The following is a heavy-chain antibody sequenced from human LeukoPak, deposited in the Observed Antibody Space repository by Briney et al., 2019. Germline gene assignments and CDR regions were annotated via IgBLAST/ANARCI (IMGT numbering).Heavy chain of an antibody. V-gene: IGHV3-21*01. CDR3: ARDILTGSRPFPFDY. J-gene: IGHJ4*02. Sequence: GGSLRLSCAASGFTFSSYSMNWVRQAPGKGLEWVSSISSSSSYIYYADSVKGRYTISRDNAKNSLYLQMNSLRAEDTAVYYCARDILTGSRPFPFDYWGLGTLVTVSS. CDR2: ISSSSSYI. D-gene: IGHD3-9*01. CDR1: GFTFSSYS.